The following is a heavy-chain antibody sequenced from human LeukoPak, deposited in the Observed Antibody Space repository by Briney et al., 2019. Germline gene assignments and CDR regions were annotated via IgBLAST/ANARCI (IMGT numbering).Heavy chain of an antibody. CDR3: AKGRSLDFDY. D-gene: IGHD5-24*01. Sequence: GGSLRLSCAASGFTFSSYAMSWVRQAPGKGLEWVSAISGSGGSTYYADSVKGRFTISRDNSENTLCLQMNSLRAEDTAVYYCAKGRSLDFDYWGQGTLVTVSS. V-gene: IGHV3-23*01. J-gene: IGHJ4*02. CDR1: GFTFSSYA. CDR2: ISGSGGST.